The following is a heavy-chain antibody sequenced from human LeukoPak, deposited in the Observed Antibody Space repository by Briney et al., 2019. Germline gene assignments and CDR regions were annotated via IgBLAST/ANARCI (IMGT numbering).Heavy chain of an antibody. V-gene: IGHV1-8*01. CDR2: MNPNSGNT. CDR3: ARTYSSSWYGGAGWFDP. J-gene: IGHJ5*02. D-gene: IGHD6-13*01. CDR1: GYTFTSYD. Sequence: ASVKVSFKASGYTFTSYDINWVRQATGQGLEWMGWMNPNSGNTGYAQKFQGRVTMTRNTSISTAYMELSSLRSEDTAVYYCARTYSSSWYGGAGWFDPWGQGTLVTVSS.